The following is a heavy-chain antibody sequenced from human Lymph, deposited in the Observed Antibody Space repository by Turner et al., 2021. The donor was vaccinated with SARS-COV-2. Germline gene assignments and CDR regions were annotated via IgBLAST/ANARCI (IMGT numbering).Heavy chain of an antibody. CDR2: IIPLLGRA. CDR1: GGTFSSSA. D-gene: IGHD6-13*01. Sequence: QVQLVQSGAEVKKPGSSVKVSCKASGGTFSSSAISWLRQAPGQWLEWMGGIIPLLGRANYAQKFQGRVTITADKSTSTAYKELGSLRSEETAVYFCARKAAPGMGGGVHYYYYAMDVWGQGTTVTVSS. CDR3: ARKAAPGMGGGVHYYYYAMDV. J-gene: IGHJ6*02. V-gene: IGHV1-69*10.